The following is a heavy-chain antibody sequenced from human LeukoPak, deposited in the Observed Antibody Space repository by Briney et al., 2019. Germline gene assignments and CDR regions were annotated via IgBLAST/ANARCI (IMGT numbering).Heavy chain of an antibody. Sequence: GASVKVSCRASGYTFTGYYMHWVRQAPGQGLEWMGRINPNSGGTNYAQKFQGRVTMTRDTSISTAYMELSGLRSDDTAVYYCAREYSSSPWYFDVWGRGTLVTVSS. CDR2: INPNSGGT. CDR1: GYTFTGYY. CDR3: AREYSSSPWYFDV. J-gene: IGHJ2*01. V-gene: IGHV1-2*06. D-gene: IGHD6-6*01.